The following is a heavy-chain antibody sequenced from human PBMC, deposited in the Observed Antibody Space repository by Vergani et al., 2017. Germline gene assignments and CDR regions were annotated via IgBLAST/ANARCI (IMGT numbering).Heavy chain of an antibody. Sequence: EVQLVESGGGLVQPGRSLRLSCAASGFTFDDYAMHWVRQAPGKGLEWVSGISWNSGSISYADSVKGRFTISRDNAKNSLYLQMNSLRAEDTALYYCAKDKGIAAAGIFDYWGQGTLVTVSS. CDR1: GFTFDDYA. CDR2: ISWNSGSI. J-gene: IGHJ4*02. V-gene: IGHV3-9*01. CDR3: AKDKGIAAAGIFDY. D-gene: IGHD6-13*01.